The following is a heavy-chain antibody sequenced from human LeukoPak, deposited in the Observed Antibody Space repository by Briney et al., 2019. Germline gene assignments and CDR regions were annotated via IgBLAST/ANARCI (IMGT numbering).Heavy chain of an antibody. CDR1: IDSFSNCH. V-gene: IGHV4-34*01. Sequence: SETLSLTCAVYIDSFSNCHWNWIRQTPAKGMEWIGEVNESGGTNISPSLRSRVILSVDTSKNQFSLKLISVTVADTAIYYCARGQGATVPQVGKNWFDPWGQGTRVTVSS. J-gene: IGHJ5*02. D-gene: IGHD1-26*01. CDR2: VNESGGT. CDR3: ARGQGATVPQVGKNWFDP.